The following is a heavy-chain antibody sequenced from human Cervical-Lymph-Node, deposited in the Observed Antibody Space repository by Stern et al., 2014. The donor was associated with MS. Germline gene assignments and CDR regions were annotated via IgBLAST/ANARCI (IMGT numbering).Heavy chain of an antibody. CDR1: GGNFSVLA. J-gene: IGHJ5*02. D-gene: IGHD1-1*01. V-gene: IGHV1-69*06. Sequence: VQLVESGAEVKKPESSVKVSCQASGGNFSVLAISWVRQAPGQRPEWMGGIIPILETATYAQKFQGGVTITADRSTSRVHMEMTSLRGEDTAVFYCALLSYNSGPESWGQGTLVTVSS. CDR2: IIPILETA. CDR3: ALLSYNSGPES.